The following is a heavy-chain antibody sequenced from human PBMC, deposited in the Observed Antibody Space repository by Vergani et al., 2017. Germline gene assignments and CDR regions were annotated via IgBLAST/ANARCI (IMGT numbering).Heavy chain of an antibody. CDR2: ISYDGSNK. Sequence: QVQLVESGGGVVQPGRSLRLSCAASGFTFSSYAMHWARQAPGKGLEWVAFISYDGSNKYYADSVRGRFTISRDKSKNTLYLQMNSLRAEDTAVYYCAIEPLPTVNYYYYMDVWGKGTTVTVSS. V-gene: IGHV3-30-3*01. J-gene: IGHJ6*03. D-gene: IGHD4-17*01. CDR3: AIEPLPTVNYYYYMDV. CDR1: GFTFSSYA.